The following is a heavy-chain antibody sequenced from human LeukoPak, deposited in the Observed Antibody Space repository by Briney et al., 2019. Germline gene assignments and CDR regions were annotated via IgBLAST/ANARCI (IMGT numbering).Heavy chain of an antibody. CDR1: GYSFSSYW. J-gene: IGHJ4*02. V-gene: IGHV5-51*01. Sequence: GESLKISCKGSGYSFSSYWIAWVRQMPGKGLEWMGIIYPGDSDTRYSPSFQGQVTISADKSISTAYLQWSSLKASDTAMYYCARGEMRYCSGGYCYDYCGQGTLVTVSS. CDR2: IYPGDSDT. CDR3: ARGEMRYCSGGYCYDY. D-gene: IGHD2-15*01.